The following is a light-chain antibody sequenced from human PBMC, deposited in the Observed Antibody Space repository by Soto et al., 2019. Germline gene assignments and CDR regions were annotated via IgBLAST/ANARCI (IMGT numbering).Light chain of an antibody. Sequence: EIVLTQSPVTLSLSSGERATLSCRASQSVSSSYLAWYQQKPGQAPRLLIYGASSRATGIPDRFSGSGSGTDVILTISRLESEDFAIYYCQQYGSSPGTFGQGTKVEIK. CDR3: QQYGSSPGT. CDR1: QSVSSSY. J-gene: IGKJ1*01. CDR2: GAS. V-gene: IGKV3-20*01.